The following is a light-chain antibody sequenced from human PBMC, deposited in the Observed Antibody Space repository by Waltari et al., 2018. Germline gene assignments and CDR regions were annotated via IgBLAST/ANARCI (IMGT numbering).Light chain of an antibody. CDR3: QVWDANTDPGV. CDR2: YDR. Sequence: SYVLTQPPSVSVAPGETAGLTCGGHNIERKSVHWYRQRPGQAPVLVIPYDRDRPSRIPDRLSGANSGNTATLTISRVDAGDEADYYCQVWDANTDPGVFGTGTEVTVL. J-gene: IGLJ1*01. CDR1: NIERKS. V-gene: IGLV3-21*01.